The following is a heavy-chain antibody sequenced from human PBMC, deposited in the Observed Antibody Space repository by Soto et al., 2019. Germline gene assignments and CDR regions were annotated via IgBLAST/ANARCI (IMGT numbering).Heavy chain of an antibody. V-gene: IGHV3-48*03. CDR1: GFTCSSYE. Sequence: GWSLRLSCSASGFTCSSYEMNWVRQAPGKGLEWVSFISSSGSTIYYADSVKGRFTISRDNAKNSLYLQMNSLRAEDTAVYYCVYGYYFDYWGQGTLVTVSS. D-gene: IGHD3-10*01. CDR3: VYGYYFDY. J-gene: IGHJ4*02. CDR2: ISSSGSTI.